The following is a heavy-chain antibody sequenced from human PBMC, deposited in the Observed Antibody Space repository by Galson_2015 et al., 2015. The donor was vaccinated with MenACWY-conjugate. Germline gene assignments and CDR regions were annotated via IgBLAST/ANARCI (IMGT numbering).Heavy chain of an antibody. J-gene: IGHJ5*01. Sequence: SLRLSCAASGLTVTTNYLSWVRQAPGKGLECVSVIYSGGYTSYTDSVKGRFTISRDRSTNTLYLQMNGLKAEDTAVYYCTRGGPYGWFDFWGQGTLVAVSS. CDR2: IYSGGYT. CDR3: TRGGPYGWFDF. V-gene: IGHV3-53*01. D-gene: IGHD1-26*01. CDR1: GLTVTTNY.